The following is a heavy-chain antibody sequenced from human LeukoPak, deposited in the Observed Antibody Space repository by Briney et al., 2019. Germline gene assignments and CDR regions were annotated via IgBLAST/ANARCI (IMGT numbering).Heavy chain of an antibody. CDR2: IGGSSDFA. Sequence: GGSLRLSCAASGFTFSDYAMSWVRQAPGKGLEWVSAIGGSSDFAYYAEYVKGRFTISRDNSKETLYLQMNSLRAEDTAVYYCAKADRGWGVITKDWGQGTLVTVSS. V-gene: IGHV3-23*01. D-gene: IGHD3-10*01. CDR1: GFTFSDYA. J-gene: IGHJ4*02. CDR3: AKADRGWGVITKD.